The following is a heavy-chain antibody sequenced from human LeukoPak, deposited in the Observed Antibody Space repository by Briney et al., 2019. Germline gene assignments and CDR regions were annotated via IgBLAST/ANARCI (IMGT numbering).Heavy chain of an antibody. CDR3: ARGNPHYPEYSSSIFDY. D-gene: IGHD6-6*01. CDR1: GGTFSSYA. V-gene: IGHV1-69*06. J-gene: IGHJ4*02. CDR2: IIPIFGTA. Sequence: SVKVSCKASGGTFSSYAISWVRQAPGQGLEWMGGIIPIFGTANYAQKFQGRVTITADKSTSTAYMELSSLRSEDTAVYYCARGNPHYPEYSSSIFDYWGQGTLVTVSS.